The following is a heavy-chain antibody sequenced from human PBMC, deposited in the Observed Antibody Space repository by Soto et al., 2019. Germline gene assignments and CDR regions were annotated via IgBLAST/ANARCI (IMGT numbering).Heavy chain of an antibody. CDR3: ARDHDSSGWYVWWHYYYYYGMDV. CDR1: GYTFTSYA. Sequence: GASVKVSCKASGYTFTSYAMHWVRQAPGQRLEWMGWINAGNGNTKYSQKFQGRVTITRDTSASTAYMELSSLRSEDTAVYYCARDHDSSGWYVWWHYYYYYGMDVWGQGTTVTVSS. V-gene: IGHV1-3*01. CDR2: INAGNGNT. J-gene: IGHJ6*02. D-gene: IGHD6-19*01.